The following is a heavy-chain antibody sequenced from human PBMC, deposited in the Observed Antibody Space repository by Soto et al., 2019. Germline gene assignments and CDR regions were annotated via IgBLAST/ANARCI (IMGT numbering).Heavy chain of an antibody. Sequence: SVKVSCKASGFTFTSSAVQWVRQARGQRLEWIGWIVVGSGNTNYAQKFQGRVTITRDTSASTAYMELSSPRSEDTAVYYCARELLGYWGQGTLVTVSS. CDR1: GFTFTSSA. CDR3: ARELLGY. CDR2: IVVGSGNT. J-gene: IGHJ4*02. V-gene: IGHV1-58*01. D-gene: IGHD2-15*01.